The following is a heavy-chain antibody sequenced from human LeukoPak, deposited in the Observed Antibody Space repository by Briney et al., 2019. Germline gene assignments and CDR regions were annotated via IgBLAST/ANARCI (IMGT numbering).Heavy chain of an antibody. J-gene: IGHJ4*02. CDR1: GYTFTGYY. V-gene: IGHV1-2*02. CDR2: INPNSGGT. Sequence: GASVKVSCKASGYTFTGYYMHWVRQAPGQGLEWMGWINPNSGGTNYAQKFQGRVTMTRDTSISTAYMELSRLRSDDTAVYYCARSPRSRGVAHYFDYWGQGTLVAVSS. D-gene: IGHD3-10*01. CDR3: ARSPRSRGVAHYFDY.